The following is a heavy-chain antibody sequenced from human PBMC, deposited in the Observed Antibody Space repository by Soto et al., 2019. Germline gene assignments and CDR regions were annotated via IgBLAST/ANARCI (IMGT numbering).Heavy chain of an antibody. CDR3: ARLAQGYYDILTGYYTPVNFDY. Sequence: GESLKISCKGSGYSFTSYWIGWVRQMPGKGLEWMGIIYPGDSDTRYSPSFQGQVTISADKSISTAYLRWSSLKASDTAMYYCARLAQGYYDILTGYYTPVNFDYWGQGTLVTVSS. D-gene: IGHD3-9*01. V-gene: IGHV5-51*01. J-gene: IGHJ4*02. CDR2: IYPGDSDT. CDR1: GYSFTSYW.